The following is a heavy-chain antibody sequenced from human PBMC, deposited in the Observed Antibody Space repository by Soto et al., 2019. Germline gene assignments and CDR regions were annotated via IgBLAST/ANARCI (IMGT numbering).Heavy chain of an antibody. Sequence: VKVSCKACGGTFSSYAISWVRQAPGQGLEWMGGIIPIFGTANYAQKFQGRVTITADESTSTAYMELSSLRSEDTAVYYCAREGYPSHRITGTTVSAFDMWGQGTMVTVSS. J-gene: IGHJ3*02. CDR2: IIPIFGTA. CDR1: GGTFSSYA. V-gene: IGHV1-69*13. CDR3: AREGYPSHRITGTTVSAFDM. D-gene: IGHD1-20*01.